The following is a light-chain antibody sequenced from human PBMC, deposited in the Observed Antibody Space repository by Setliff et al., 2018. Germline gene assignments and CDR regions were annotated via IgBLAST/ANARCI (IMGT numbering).Light chain of an antibody. J-gene: IGLJ1*01. CDR3: SSYAGNYIYV. V-gene: IGLV2-8*01. CDR2: EVS. CDR1: SSDVGGINH. Sequence: QSVLTQPPSASGPPGQSVTISCTRTSSDVGGINHVSWYQQHPGKAPRLMIFEVSKRPSGVPDRFSGSKSGNTASLTVSGLQAEDEADYYCSSYAGNYIYVFGTGTKV.